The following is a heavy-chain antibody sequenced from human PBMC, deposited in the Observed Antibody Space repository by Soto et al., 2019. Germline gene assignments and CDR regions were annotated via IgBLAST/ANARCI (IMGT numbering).Heavy chain of an antibody. CDR2: IYYSGRT. CDR1: GDSIGSTTYS. D-gene: IGHD2-21*02. J-gene: IGHJ4*02. CDR3: ARSIVVVTALDY. Sequence: PSETLSLTCPVSGDSIGSTTYSWGWIRQPPGKGLEWIGNIYYSGRTYYNPSLKNRVTISVDTSGIHFSLKLISVTAADTAVYYCARSIVVVTALDYWGQGTLVTVSS. V-gene: IGHV4-39*01.